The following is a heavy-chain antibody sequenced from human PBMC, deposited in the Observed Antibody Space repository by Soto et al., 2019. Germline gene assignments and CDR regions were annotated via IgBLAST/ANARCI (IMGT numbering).Heavy chain of an antibody. D-gene: IGHD3-22*01. CDR2: ISNDGSNP. CDR3: ARTGYESSGYFVKYYFAY. V-gene: IGHV3-30-3*01. J-gene: IGHJ4*02. Sequence: QVQLVESGGGVVQPARSLRLSCAASGFTFSNYAMHWVRQARGTGLEWVAVISNDGSNPYYADSVKGRFTISRDNSKNTLYLQMNSLRPEDTAVYYCARTGYESSGYFVKYYFAYWGQGTLVSVSS. CDR1: GFTFSNYA.